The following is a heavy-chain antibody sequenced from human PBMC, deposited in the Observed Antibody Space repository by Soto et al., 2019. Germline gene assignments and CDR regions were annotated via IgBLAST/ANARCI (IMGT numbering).Heavy chain of an antibody. CDR2: IYWDDDK. J-gene: IGHJ5*02. V-gene: IGHV2-5*02. CDR3: AHRHFAAVDTGRNWFDT. CDR1: GFSLTTSGVS. Sequence: QITLKESGPTLVKPTQTLTLTCTFSGFSLTTSGVSVGWIRQPPGRALEWLALIYWDDDKRYSPSLKSRVTITKDTSKNQVVLTRTNMDPVDTATYYCAHRHFAAVDTGRNWFDTWGQGTLVTVSS. D-gene: IGHD6-13*01.